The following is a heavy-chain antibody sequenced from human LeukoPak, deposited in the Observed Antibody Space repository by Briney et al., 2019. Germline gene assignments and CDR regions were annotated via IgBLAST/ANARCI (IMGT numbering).Heavy chain of an antibody. CDR2: IYTSGST. Sequence: PSETLSLTCTVSGGSISSGSYYWSWIRQPAGKGLEWIGRIYTSGSTNYNPSLKSRVTISVDTSKNQFSLKLSSVTAADTAVYYCASDSSTWYYFDYWGQGTLVTVSS. D-gene: IGHD6-13*01. CDR1: GGSISSGSYY. J-gene: IGHJ4*02. V-gene: IGHV4-61*02. CDR3: ASDSSTWYYFDY.